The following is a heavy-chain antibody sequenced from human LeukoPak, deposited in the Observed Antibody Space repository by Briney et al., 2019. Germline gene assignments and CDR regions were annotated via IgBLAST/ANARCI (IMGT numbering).Heavy chain of an antibody. CDR1: GFTFSIYT. V-gene: IGHV3-21*01. J-gene: IGHJ3*02. CDR2: ISSGSSYI. Sequence: PGGSLRLSCAASGFTFSIYTMNWVRQAPGKGLEWVSSISSGSSYIYYADSVKGRFTISRDNAKNSLYLQMNSLRAEDTAVYYCAREGSDDFDIWGKGTMVTVSS. CDR3: AREGSDDFDI.